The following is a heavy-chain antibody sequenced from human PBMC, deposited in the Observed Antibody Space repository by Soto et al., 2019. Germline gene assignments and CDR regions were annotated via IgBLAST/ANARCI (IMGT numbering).Heavy chain of an antibody. Sequence: EVQLLESGGGLVQPGGSLRLSCAASGFTFSSYAMSWVRQAPGKGLEWVSAISGSGGSTYYADSVKGRFTISCDNSKNTLYLKMNSLRAEDTAVYYCAKDRVVNYYYYGMDVWGQGTTVTVSS. J-gene: IGHJ6*02. CDR2: ISGSGGST. CDR3: AKDRVVNYYYYGMDV. D-gene: IGHD3-3*01. V-gene: IGHV3-23*01. CDR1: GFTFSSYA.